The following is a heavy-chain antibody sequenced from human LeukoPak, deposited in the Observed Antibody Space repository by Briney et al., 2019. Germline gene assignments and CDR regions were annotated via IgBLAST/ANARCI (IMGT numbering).Heavy chain of an antibody. J-gene: IGHJ4*02. D-gene: IGHD4-4*01. V-gene: IGHV3-23*01. CDR2: ISGSGGST. CDR3: AKDGATGSFDY. CDR1: GFSFRSYW. Sequence: GGSLRLSCAASGFSFRSYWMHWVRQVPGKGLEWVSAISGSGGSTYYAGSVKGRFTISRDNSKNTLYLQMNSLRAEDTAVYYCAKDGATGSFDYWGQGTLVTVSS.